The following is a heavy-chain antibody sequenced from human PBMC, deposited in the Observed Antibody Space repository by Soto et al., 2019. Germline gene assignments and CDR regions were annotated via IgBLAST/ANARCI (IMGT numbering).Heavy chain of an antibody. CDR3: ARSYDPLFDAFDI. D-gene: IGHD2-21*01. J-gene: IGHJ3*02. CDR2: IYPGDSDT. CDR1: GYSFTSYW. Sequence: PGESLKISCMGSGYSFTSYWIGWVRQMPGKGLEWMGIIYPGDSDTRYSPSFQGQVTISADKSISTAYLQWSSLKASDTAMYYCARSYDPLFDAFDIWGQGTMVTVSS. V-gene: IGHV5-51*01.